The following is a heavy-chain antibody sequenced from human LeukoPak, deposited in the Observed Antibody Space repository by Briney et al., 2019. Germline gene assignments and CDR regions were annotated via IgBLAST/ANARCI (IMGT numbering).Heavy chain of an antibody. V-gene: IGHV1-69*04. Sequence: ASVKVSCKASGGTFSSYAISWVRQAPGQGLEWMGRIIPILGIANYAQKFQGRVTITADKSTSTAYMELNSLRSEDTAVYYCATCLWFGELLIPYYFDYWGQGTLVTVSS. CDR2: IIPILGIA. CDR1: GGTFSSYA. D-gene: IGHD3-10*01. CDR3: ATCLWFGELLIPYYFDY. J-gene: IGHJ4*02.